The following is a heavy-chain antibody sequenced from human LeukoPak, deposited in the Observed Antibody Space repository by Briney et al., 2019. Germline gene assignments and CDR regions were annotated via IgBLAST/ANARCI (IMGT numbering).Heavy chain of an antibody. J-gene: IGHJ6*02. CDR1: GFTFSSYA. Sequence: GGSLRLSCAASGFTFSSYAMSWVRQAPGKGLEWVSVIYSGGSTYYADSVKGRFTISRDNSKNTLYLQMNSLRAEDTAVYYCARASAVVTPDYYYGMDVWGQGTTVTVSS. D-gene: IGHD4-23*01. V-gene: IGHV3-53*01. CDR3: ARASAVVTPDYYYGMDV. CDR2: IYSGGST.